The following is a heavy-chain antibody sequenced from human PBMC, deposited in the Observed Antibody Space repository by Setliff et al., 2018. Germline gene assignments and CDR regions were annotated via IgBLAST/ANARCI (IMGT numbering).Heavy chain of an antibody. CDR3: ARGGGRYHSAS. D-gene: IGHD1-26*01. CDR2: INHRGST. Sequence: SETLSLTCAAYGGTFSDYYWTWIRQPPGKGLEWVGEINHRGSTTYNPSLKSRVTISVDTSKNQFSLKLSSVTAADTAVYYCARGGGRYHSASWGQGTLVTVSS. V-gene: IGHV4-34*01. CDR1: GGTFSDYY. J-gene: IGHJ4*02.